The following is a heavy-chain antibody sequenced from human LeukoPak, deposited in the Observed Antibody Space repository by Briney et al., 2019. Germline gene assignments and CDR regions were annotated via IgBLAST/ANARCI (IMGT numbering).Heavy chain of an antibody. V-gene: IGHV4-39*01. CDR2: IDYSGCS. D-gene: IGHD5-18*01. CDR3: ATRDTGEFHH. Sequence: SETLSLTCAVSGGSISSSYDQWVWIRQPPGKGLEWVRSIDYSGCSYNSPSRKIRVTRSFYTSKDQFSLKLLSANAADAAIYYSATRDTGEFHHWGQGTLVTDCS. J-gene: IGHJ4*02. CDR1: GGSISSSYDQ.